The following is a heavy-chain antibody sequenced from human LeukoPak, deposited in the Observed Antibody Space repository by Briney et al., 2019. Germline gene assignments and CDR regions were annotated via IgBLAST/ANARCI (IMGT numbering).Heavy chain of an antibody. CDR3: ARDPGVIWELPLDYYYYMDV. V-gene: IGHV3-7*01. Sequence: GGSLRLSCAASGFTFSSYWMSWVRQAPGKGLEWVANIKQDGSEKYYVDSVKGRFTISRDNAKNSLYLQMNSLRAEDTAVYYCARDPGVIWELPLDYYYYMDVWGKGTTVTVSS. J-gene: IGHJ6*03. CDR2: IKQDGSEK. D-gene: IGHD1-26*01. CDR1: GFTFSSYW.